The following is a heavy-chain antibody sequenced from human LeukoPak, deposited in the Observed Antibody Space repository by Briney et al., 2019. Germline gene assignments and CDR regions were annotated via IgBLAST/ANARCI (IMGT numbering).Heavy chain of an antibody. CDR1: GFIFSSYG. J-gene: IGHJ3*02. D-gene: IGHD3-22*01. CDR3: AKGTGYYDSSGYYYTDYNAFDI. Sequence: GGSLRLSCAASGFIFSSYGMHWVRQAPGKGLEWVAIIRYDGSNKYYADSVKGRFTISRDNSKNTLYLQMNSLRAEDTAMYYCAKGTGYYDSSGYYYTDYNAFDIWGQGTMVTVSS. CDR2: IRYDGSNK. V-gene: IGHV3-30*02.